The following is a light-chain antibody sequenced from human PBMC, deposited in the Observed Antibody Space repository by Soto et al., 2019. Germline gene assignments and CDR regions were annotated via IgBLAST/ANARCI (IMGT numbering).Light chain of an antibody. CDR3: QQYGSSSWT. V-gene: IGKV3-20*01. J-gene: IGKJ1*01. Sequence: EVVMTQSPASLSASPGERVTVSCRASQNIRSSLAWYQQRPGQAPRLLIYDASTRATGIPPRFSGGGSGTDFTLTISRLEPEDFAVYYCQQYGSSSWTFGQGTKVDIK. CDR1: QNIRSS. CDR2: DAS.